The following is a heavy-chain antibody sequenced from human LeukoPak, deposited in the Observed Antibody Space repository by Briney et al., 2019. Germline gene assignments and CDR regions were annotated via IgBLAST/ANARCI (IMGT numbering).Heavy chain of an antibody. J-gene: IGHJ4*02. CDR1: GFTFSSYA. V-gene: IGHV3-21*01. Sequence: GGSLRLSCAASGFTFSSYAMSWVRQAPGKGLEWVSSISSSSSYIYYADSVKGRFTISRDNAKNSLYLQMNSLRAEDTAVYYCARDWGIVVVPAAIGYWGQGTLVTVSS. D-gene: IGHD2-2*01. CDR3: ARDWGIVVVPAAIGY. CDR2: ISSSSSYI.